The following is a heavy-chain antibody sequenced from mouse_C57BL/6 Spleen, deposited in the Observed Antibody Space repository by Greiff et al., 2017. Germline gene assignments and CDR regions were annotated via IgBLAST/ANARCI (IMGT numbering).Heavy chain of an antibody. D-gene: IGHD1-1*01. CDR2: IWGGGST. J-gene: IGHJ4*01. Sequence: QIQLQQSGPGLVQPSQSLSITCPVSGLSLTSYGVHWVRQSPGKGLEWLGVIWGGGSTDYNAAFMSRLSITKDNSKSQVFFKMNSLQADDTAIYYCAKIITTVVAPYYAMDYWGQGTSVTVSS. CDR3: AKIITTVVAPYYAMDY. V-gene: IGHV2-5*01. CDR1: GLSLTSYG.